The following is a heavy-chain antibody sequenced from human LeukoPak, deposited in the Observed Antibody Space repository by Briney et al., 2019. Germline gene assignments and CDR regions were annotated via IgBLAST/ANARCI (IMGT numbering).Heavy chain of an antibody. V-gene: IGHV4-59*01. CDR1: GASITDYY. D-gene: IGHD2/OR15-2a*01. Sequence: RTSETLSLTCIVSGASITDYYWSWVRQPPGKGLEWISCIYDSGTTNYNPSLKSRVAISRDTSKKQVSLKLSSVNAADTAVYYCASTYGNSVSRWAFDYWGQGSLVTVSS. J-gene: IGHJ4*02. CDR2: IYDSGTT. CDR3: ASTYGNSVSRWAFDY.